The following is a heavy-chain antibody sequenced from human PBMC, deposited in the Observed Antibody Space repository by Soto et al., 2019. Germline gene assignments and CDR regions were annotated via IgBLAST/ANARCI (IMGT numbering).Heavy chain of an antibody. V-gene: IGHV4-30-2*01. CDR1: GGSLSSGGYS. J-gene: IGHJ4*02. CDR2: IYASGST. CDR3: ARGMVRGVLDY. Sequence: LSLTCAVSGGSLSSGGYSWTWIRQPPGKGLEWIGYIYASGSTYFNPSLESRITMSVDGSKNQFSLQLSSVTAADTAVYYCARGMVRGVLDYWGQGTLVTVSS. D-gene: IGHD3-10*01.